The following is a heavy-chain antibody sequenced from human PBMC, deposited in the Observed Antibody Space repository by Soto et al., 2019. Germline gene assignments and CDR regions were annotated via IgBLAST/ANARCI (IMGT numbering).Heavy chain of an antibody. CDR3: ARGGDLRSGGSCYSGAVDY. V-gene: IGHV4-34*01. D-gene: IGHD2-15*01. Sequence: QVQLQQWGAGLLKPSETLSLTCAVYGGSFSGYYWSWIRQPPGKGLEWIGEINHSGSTNYNPSHKSRVTISVDPSKNQFSLKLSSVTAADTAVYYCARGGDLRSGGSCYSGAVDYWGQGTLVTVSS. J-gene: IGHJ4*02. CDR2: INHSGST. CDR1: GGSFSGYY.